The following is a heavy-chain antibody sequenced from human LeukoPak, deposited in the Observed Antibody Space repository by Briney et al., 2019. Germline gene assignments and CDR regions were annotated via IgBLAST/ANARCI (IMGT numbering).Heavy chain of an antibody. Sequence: SVKVSCKAPRGTFSSYAISWVRQAPGQGLEWMGGIIPIFGTANYAQKFQGRVTITTDESTSTAYMELSSLRSEDTAVYYCARTNPTVTFLDYWGQGTLVTVSS. D-gene: IGHD4-17*01. CDR1: RGTFSSYA. J-gene: IGHJ4*02. CDR3: ARTNPTVTFLDY. V-gene: IGHV1-69*05. CDR2: IIPIFGTA.